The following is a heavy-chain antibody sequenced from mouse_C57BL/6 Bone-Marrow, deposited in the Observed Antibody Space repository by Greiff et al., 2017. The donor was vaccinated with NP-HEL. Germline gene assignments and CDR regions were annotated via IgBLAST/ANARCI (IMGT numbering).Heavy chain of an antibody. CDR3: ARGLLWLRRRDYYAMDY. CDR2: IHPNSGST. Sequence: QVQLQQPGAELVKPGASVKLSCKASGYTFTSYWMHWVKQRPGQGLEWIGMIHPNSGSTNYNEKFKSKATLTVDTSSSTAYMQLSSLTPEDSAVYDCARGLLWLRRRDYYAMDYWGQGTSVTVSS. V-gene: IGHV1-64*01. J-gene: IGHJ4*01. CDR1: GYTFTSYW. D-gene: IGHD2-2*01.